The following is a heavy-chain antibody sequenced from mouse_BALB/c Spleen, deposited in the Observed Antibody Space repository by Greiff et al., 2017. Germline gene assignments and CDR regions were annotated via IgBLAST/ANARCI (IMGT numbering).Heavy chain of an antibody. Sequence: EVKLVESGGGLVKPGGSLKLSCAASGFTFSSYAMSWVRQTPEKRLEWVASISSGGSTYYPDSVKGRFTISRDNARNILYLQMSSLRSEDTAMYYCARGEIYYRFFDYWGQGTTLTVSS. CDR1: GFTFSSYA. CDR3: ARGEIYYRFFDY. D-gene: IGHD2-14*01. CDR2: ISSGGST. V-gene: IGHV5-6-5*01. J-gene: IGHJ2*01.